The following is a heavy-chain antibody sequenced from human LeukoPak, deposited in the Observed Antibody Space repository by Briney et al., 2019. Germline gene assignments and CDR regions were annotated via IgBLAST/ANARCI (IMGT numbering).Heavy chain of an antibody. CDR1: GGSFSGYS. CDR3: ARGLLNTIHY. J-gene: IGHJ4*02. V-gene: IGHV4-34*01. CDR2: LNHIGSS. Sequence: SETLSLTCAVSGGSFSGYSWNWIRQPPGKGLEWIGELNHIGSSNYNPSLKSRVTISIDTSRNQFSLRLNSVTAADTGVYYCARGLLNTIHYWGQGTLVTISS. D-gene: IGHD3-22*01.